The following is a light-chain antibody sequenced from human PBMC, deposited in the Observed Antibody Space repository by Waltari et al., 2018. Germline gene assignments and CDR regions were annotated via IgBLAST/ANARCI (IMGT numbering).Light chain of an antibody. Sequence: QSALTQPASVSGSPGQSITISCSGTNSDVGGYNYVFWFQQHPGKAPKLMIYEVTYRPSGFSNRFSGSKSGNTASLTISGLQAEDEADYYCSSYTSSSLLVFGGGTKLTVL. J-gene: IGLJ2*01. V-gene: IGLV2-14*01. CDR3: SSYTSSSLLV. CDR1: NSDVGGYNY. CDR2: EVT.